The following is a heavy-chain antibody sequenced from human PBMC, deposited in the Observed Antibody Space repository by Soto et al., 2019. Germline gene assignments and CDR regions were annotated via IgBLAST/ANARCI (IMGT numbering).Heavy chain of an antibody. CDR2: IKQDGSEK. Sequence: GGSLRLSCGASGFTFSSYWMSWVRQAPGKGLEWVANIKQDGSEKYYVDSVKGRFTISRDNAKNSLYLQMNSLRADDTAVYFCGRDRSLASWGQGTLVTVSS. J-gene: IGHJ5*02. CDR3: GRDRSLAS. CDR1: GFTFSSYW. V-gene: IGHV3-7*01.